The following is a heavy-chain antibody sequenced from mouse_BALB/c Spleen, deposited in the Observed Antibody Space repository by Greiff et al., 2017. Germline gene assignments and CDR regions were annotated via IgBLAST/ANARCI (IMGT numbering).Heavy chain of an antibody. CDR1: GYTFTNYW. V-gene: IGHV1-63*02. CDR3: ARSKGDDYDSYFDY. CDR2: IYPGGGYT. J-gene: IGHJ2*01. D-gene: IGHD2-4*01. Sequence: QVHVKQSGAELVRPGTSVKISCKASGYTFTNYWLGWVKQRPGHGLEWIGDIYPGGGYTNYNEKFKGKATLTADTSSSTAYMQLSSLTSEDSAVYFCARSKGDDYDSYFDYWGQGTTLTVSS.